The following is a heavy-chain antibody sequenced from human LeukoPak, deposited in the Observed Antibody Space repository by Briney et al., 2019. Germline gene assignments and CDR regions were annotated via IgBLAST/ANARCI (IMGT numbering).Heavy chain of an antibody. D-gene: IGHD3-22*01. J-gene: IGHJ3*02. Sequence: GASVKVSCKASGYTFTSYDINWVRQATGQGLEWMGWMNPNSGNTNYAQKLQGRVTMTTDTSTSTAYMELRSLRSDDTAVYYCAREFLDDSSGYYQHDAFDIWGQGTMVTVSS. CDR3: AREFLDDSSGYYQHDAFDI. CDR1: GYTFTSYD. CDR2: MNPNSGNT. V-gene: IGHV1-18*01.